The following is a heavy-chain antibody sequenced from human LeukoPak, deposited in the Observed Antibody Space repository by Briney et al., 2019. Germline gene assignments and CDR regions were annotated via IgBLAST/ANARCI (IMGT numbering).Heavy chain of an antibody. V-gene: IGHV4-34*01. Sequence: SETLSLTCAVYGGSFSGYYWSWIRQPPGKGLEWIGEINHSGSTNYNPSLKSRVTISVGTSKNQFSLKLSSVTAADTAVYYCARGRGQWLESGPDYWGQGTLVTVSS. D-gene: IGHD6-19*01. CDR1: GGSFSGYY. CDR3: ARGRGQWLESGPDY. CDR2: INHSGST. J-gene: IGHJ4*02.